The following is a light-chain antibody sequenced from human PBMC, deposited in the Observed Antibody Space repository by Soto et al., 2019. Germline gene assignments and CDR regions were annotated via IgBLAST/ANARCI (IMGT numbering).Light chain of an antibody. J-gene: IGKJ3*01. CDR1: QSVSSSC. CDR2: GTS. CDR3: QQYGSSPMFT. V-gene: IGKV3-20*01. Sequence: EIVLTQSPGTLSLSPGERATLSCRASQSVSSSCLAWYQQKPGQAPRLLIYGTSGRATGIPDRFSGSGSGTDFTLTISRLEPEDFAVYYCQQYGSSPMFTFGPGTKVDIK.